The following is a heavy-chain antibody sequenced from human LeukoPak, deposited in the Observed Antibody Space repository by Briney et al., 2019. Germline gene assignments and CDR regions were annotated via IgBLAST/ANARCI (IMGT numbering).Heavy chain of an antibody. CDR1: GFTFGDYG. J-gene: IGHJ4*02. Sequence: GGSLRLSCAASGFTFGDYGMSWVRQAPGKGLEWVSGINWNGGSTGYADSVKGRFTISRDNAKNSLYLQMNSLRAEDTALYHCARSRGSGYYDYWGQGTLVTVSS. V-gene: IGHV3-20*01. CDR2: INWNGGST. D-gene: IGHD3-22*01. CDR3: ARSRGSGYYDY.